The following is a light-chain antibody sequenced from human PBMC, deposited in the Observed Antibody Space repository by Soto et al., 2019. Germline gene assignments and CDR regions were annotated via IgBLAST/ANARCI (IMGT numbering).Light chain of an antibody. CDR3: QQYHLYPLT. CDR1: QDIGNH. V-gene: IGKV1-16*02. Sequence: DIQVTQSPSSLSAYVGDRVTLTCRASQDIGNHLAWFQQKPGKTPKPLIHAASTLQSGVPSKFSGSGSGTDFTLIISSLQPEDFATYYCQQYHLYPLTFGGGTKVEMK. J-gene: IGKJ4*01. CDR2: AAS.